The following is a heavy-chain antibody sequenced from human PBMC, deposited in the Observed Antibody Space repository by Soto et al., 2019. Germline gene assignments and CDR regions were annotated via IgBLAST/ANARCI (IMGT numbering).Heavy chain of an antibody. CDR1: GYNFNMYW. Sequence: PXESLKISCKSSGYNFNMYWIAWVRQMPGQGLEGMGIIYPGDSDTTYNSSFRGQATISADKTVSTVYLQLSSLKASDTAMYFCARSLPTPDYWGKGTLVTVS. CDR2: IYPGDSDT. J-gene: IGHJ4*02. CDR3: ARSLPTPDY. V-gene: IGHV5-51*01.